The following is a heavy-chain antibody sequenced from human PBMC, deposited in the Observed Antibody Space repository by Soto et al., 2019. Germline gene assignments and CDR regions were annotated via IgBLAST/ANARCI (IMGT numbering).Heavy chain of an antibody. D-gene: IGHD3-22*01. CDR2: ISGSGGST. CDR3: AKGFYYESSRYLQY. J-gene: IGHJ1*01. V-gene: IGHV3-23*01. CDR1: GFTFSSYA. Sequence: PVGSLRLSCATSGFTFSSYAMSWVRQAPGKGLEWVSAISGSGGSTYYADSVKGRFTISRDNSKNTLYLQMDSLRAEDTAVYYCAKGFYYESSRYLQYWGQGTLVTVSS.